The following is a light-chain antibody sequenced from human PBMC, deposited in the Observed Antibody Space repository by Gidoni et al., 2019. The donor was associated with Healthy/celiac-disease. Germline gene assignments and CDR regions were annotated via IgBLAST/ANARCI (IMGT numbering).Light chain of an antibody. V-gene: IGKV1-39*01. Sequence: IQTHYSPSLLSASVADSGTISCRANKIISSYLNWYQQKPGKAPKLLIYAASSLQSGVPSRCSGSGSGTDFTLTISSLQPEDFATYYCQQGYSTPRTFGGGTKVEIK. CDR2: AAS. CDR1: KIISSY. J-gene: IGKJ4*01. CDR3: QQGYSTPRT.